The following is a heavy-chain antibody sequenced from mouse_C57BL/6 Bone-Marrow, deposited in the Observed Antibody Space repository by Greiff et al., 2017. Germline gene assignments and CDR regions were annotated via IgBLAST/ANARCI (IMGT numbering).Heavy chain of an antibody. J-gene: IGHJ3*01. CDR2: IDPENGDT. Sequence: VQLQQSGAELVRPGASVKLSCTASGFNIKDDYMHWVKQRPEQGLEWLGWIDPENGDTEYASKFQGKATITADTSSNTAYLQLSSLTSEDTAVYYCTGIQAWFAYWGQGTLVTVSA. CDR1: GFNIKDDY. V-gene: IGHV14-4*01. D-gene: IGHD1-1*01. CDR3: TGIQAWFAY.